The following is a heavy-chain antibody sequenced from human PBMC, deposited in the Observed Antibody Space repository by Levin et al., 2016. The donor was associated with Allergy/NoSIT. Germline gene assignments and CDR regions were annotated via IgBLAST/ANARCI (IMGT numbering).Heavy chain of an antibody. CDR1: GGSFSGYY. Sequence: SETLSLTCAVYGGSFSGYYWSWIRQPPGKGLEWIGEINHSGSTNYNPSLKSRVTISVDTSKNQFSLKLSSVTAADTAVYYCARGPNYYGVPGGFDPWGQGTLVTVSS. J-gene: IGHJ5*02. D-gene: IGHD4-17*01. V-gene: IGHV4-34*01. CDR2: INHSGST. CDR3: ARGPNYYGVPGGFDP.